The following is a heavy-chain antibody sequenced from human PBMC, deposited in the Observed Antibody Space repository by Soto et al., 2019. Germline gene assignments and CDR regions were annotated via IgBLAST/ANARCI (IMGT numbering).Heavy chain of an antibody. CDR1: GFTFSSYA. D-gene: IGHD6-13*01. J-gene: IGHJ4*02. CDR3: AKQGGSSWSPFDY. Sequence: EVQLLESGGGLVQPGGSLRLSCAASGFTFSSYAMSWVRQAPGKGLEWVSGISGSGGSTYYADSVKGRFTISRDNSKNTLYLQMNSLRAEDTAVYYCAKQGGSSWSPFDYWGQGTLVTVSS. CDR2: ISGSGGST. V-gene: IGHV3-23*01.